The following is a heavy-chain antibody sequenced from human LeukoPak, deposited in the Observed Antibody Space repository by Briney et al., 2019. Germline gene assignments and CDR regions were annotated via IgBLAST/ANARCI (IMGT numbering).Heavy chain of an antibody. Sequence: PGGSLRLSCAASGFTFSSYSMNWVRQAPGKGLEWVSSISSSSSYIYYADSVKGRFTISRDNAKNSLYLQMNSLRAEDTAVYYCARGPRGSTSRPFDYWGQGTLVTVSS. V-gene: IGHV3-21*01. J-gene: IGHJ4*02. D-gene: IGHD2-2*01. CDR2: ISSSSSYI. CDR1: GFTFSSYS. CDR3: ARGPRGSTSRPFDY.